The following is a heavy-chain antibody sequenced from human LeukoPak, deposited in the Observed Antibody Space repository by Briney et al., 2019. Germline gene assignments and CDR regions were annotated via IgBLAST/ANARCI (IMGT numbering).Heavy chain of an antibody. CDR3: AKLRGSSYGSLDY. V-gene: IGHV3-23*01. CDR1: GFTFSSYA. J-gene: IGHJ4*02. Sequence: GGSLRLSCAASGFTFSSYAMSWVRQAPGKGLEWVSGIVGSGTSTYYADSVKGRFTVSRDNSKNTLYLQMKSLRVEDTAIYYRAKLRGSSYGSLDYWGQGILVTVSS. CDR2: IVGSGTST. D-gene: IGHD5-18*01.